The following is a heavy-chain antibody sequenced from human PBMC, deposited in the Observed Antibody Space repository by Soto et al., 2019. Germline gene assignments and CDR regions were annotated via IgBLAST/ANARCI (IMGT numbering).Heavy chain of an antibody. J-gene: IGHJ3*02. Sequence: EVQLLESGGGVVQPGGSLRLSCAASGFTFSAYAMSWVRQAPGRGLQWVSGVGGSDTDKHYADSVRGRFTVSRDNSKNTLDLQMNSLRADDTAVYYCAKEATAVNGVLDPFDMWGQGTEVTVSS. D-gene: IGHD2-8*01. V-gene: IGHV3-23*01. CDR1: GFTFSAYA. CDR2: VGGSDTDK. CDR3: AKEATAVNGVLDPFDM.